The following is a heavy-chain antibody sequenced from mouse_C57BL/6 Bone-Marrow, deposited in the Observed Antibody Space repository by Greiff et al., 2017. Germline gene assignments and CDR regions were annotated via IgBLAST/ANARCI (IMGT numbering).Heavy chain of an antibody. CDR2: IDPANGNT. CDR3: ALTPYWYFDV. D-gene: IGHD1-1*01. V-gene: IGHV14-3*01. Sequence: EVQGVESVAELVRPGASVKLSCTASGFKIKNTYMHWVKQRPEQGLEWIGRIDPANGNTKYAPKFQGKATITADTSSNTAYLQLSSLTSEDTAIYYCALTPYWYFDVWGTGTTVTVSS. J-gene: IGHJ1*03. CDR1: GFKIKNTY.